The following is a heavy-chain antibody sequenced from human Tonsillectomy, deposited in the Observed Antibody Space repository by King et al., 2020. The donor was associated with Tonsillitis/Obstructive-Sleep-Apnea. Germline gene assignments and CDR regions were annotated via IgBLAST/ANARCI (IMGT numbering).Heavy chain of an antibody. CDR1: GFTFSSYA. CDR3: AKEGGRGGVPAATLFDY. V-gene: IGHV3-23*04. Sequence: VQLVESGGGLVQPGGSLRLSCAASGFTFSSYAMSWVRQAPGKGLEWVSAISGSGGSTYYADSVKGRFTISRENSKNTLYLQMNSLRAEDTAVYYCAKEGGRGGVPAATLFDYWGQGTLVTVSS. CDR2: ISGSGGST. J-gene: IGHJ4*02. D-gene: IGHD2-2*01.